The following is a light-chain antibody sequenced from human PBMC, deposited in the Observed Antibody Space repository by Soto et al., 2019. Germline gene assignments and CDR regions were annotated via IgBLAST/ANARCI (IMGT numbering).Light chain of an antibody. J-gene: IGLJ1*01. Sequence: QSVLTQPASVSGSPGQSISISCAGTSSDVGRYTYVSWYQQHPGKAPKLIIYDVYNRPSGVSTRFSGSKSGNTASLTISGLQAEDEADYYRTSYTSTSAPYVFGGGTKVTVL. CDR1: SSDVGRYTY. CDR3: TSYTSTSAPYV. V-gene: IGLV2-14*01. CDR2: DVY.